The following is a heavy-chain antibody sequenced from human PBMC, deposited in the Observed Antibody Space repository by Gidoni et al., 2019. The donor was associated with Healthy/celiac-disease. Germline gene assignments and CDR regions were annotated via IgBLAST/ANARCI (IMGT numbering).Heavy chain of an antibody. CDR3: ASSRGMGATSSLGY. J-gene: IGHJ4*02. Sequence: QVQLVQSGAAVKKPGAPVTVSCKASGYTFTSYYMHWVRQATGQGLEWMGLINPSGGSTSYAQKFQGRVTMTRDTSTSTVYMELSSLRSEDTAVYYCASSRGMGATSSLGYWGQGTLVTVSS. D-gene: IGHD1-26*01. CDR2: INPSGGST. V-gene: IGHV1-46*01. CDR1: GYTFTSYY.